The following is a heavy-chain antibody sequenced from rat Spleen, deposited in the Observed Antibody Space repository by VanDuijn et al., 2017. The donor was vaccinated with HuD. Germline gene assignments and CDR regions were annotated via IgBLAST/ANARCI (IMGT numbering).Heavy chain of an antibody. CDR2: ISSGGDT. V-gene: IGHV2-6*01. J-gene: IGHJ2*01. CDR1: GLSLTSNS. Sequence: QVQLKESGPGLVQPSQTLSLTCTVSGLSLTSNSVSWIRQSPGKGLEWIAAISSGGDTYYSSALKSRLSISRDTSKSQVLLKMNSLQTECTATYYCSRYRNTGYNFDYWCQGVMVTVSS. D-gene: IGHD4-2*01. CDR3: SRYRNTGYNFDY.